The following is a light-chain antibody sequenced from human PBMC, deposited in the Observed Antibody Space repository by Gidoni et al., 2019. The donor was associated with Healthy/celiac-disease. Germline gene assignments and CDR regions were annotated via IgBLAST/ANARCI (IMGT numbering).Light chain of an antibody. V-gene: IGKV1-39*01. CDR3: QQSYSTPFG. Sequence: DIQMTQSPSSLSASVGDRVTITCRASQSISSYLNWYQQKPGKAPKLLIYAASSLQSGVPSSFSGSGSGTDFTLTISSLQPEDFATYYCQQSYSTPFGFGPGTKVDIK. CDR1: QSISSY. J-gene: IGKJ3*01. CDR2: AAS.